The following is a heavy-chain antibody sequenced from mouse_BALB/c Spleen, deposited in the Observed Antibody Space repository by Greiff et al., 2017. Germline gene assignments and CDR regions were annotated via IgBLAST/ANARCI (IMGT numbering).Heavy chain of an antibody. J-gene: IGHJ1*01. CDR2: INPSNGRT. V-gene: IGHV1S81*02. Sequence: QVQLQQPGAELVKPGASVKLSCKASGYTFTSYWMHWVKQRPGQGLEWIGEINPSNGRTNYNEKFKSKATLTVDKSSSTAYMQLSSLTSEDSAVYYCARGGTTDFDVWGAGTTVTVSS. CDR3: ARGGTTDFDV. CDR1: GYTFTSYW. D-gene: IGHD1-1*01.